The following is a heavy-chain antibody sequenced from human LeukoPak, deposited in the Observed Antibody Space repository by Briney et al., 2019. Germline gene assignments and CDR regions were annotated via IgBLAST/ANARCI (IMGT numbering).Heavy chain of an antibody. V-gene: IGHV4-61*02. D-gene: IGHD3-22*01. CDR2: IYTSVST. CDR3: ARVLIVVAWFNFDY. Sequence: PSETLSLTCTVSGDSLNSGYSYWNWIRQPAGKGLEWIGRIYTSVSTNYNPSLKSRVTISVDTSKNQFSLKLTSVTAADTAVYYCARVLIVVAWFNFDYWGQGTLVTVSS. CDR1: GDSLNSGYSY. J-gene: IGHJ4*02.